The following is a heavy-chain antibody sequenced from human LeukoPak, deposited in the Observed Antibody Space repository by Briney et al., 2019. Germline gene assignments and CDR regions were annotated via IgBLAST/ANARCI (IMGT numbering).Heavy chain of an antibody. J-gene: IGHJ4*02. V-gene: IGHV3-21*01. D-gene: IGHD3-22*01. CDR3: ARDPPYYDSSGYYYDY. Sequence: PGGSLRLSCAASGFTFSSYAMSWVRQAPGKGLEWVSSISGSSIYIYYADSVKGRFTISRDNAKNSLYLQMNSLRAEDTAVYYCARDPPYYDSSGYYYDYWGQGTLVTVSS. CDR2: ISGSSIYI. CDR1: GFTFSSYA.